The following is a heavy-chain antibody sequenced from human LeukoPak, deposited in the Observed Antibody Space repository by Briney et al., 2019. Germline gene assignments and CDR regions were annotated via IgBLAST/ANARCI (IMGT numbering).Heavy chain of an antibody. CDR2: IESNGGDK. CDR1: GFSFSIYW. D-gene: IGHD4-17*01. V-gene: IGHV3-7*03. J-gene: IGHJ4*02. Sequence: GGSLRLSCAASGFSFSIYWMSWIRQTPGKGLEYVANIESNGGDKYYVDSVKGRFTISRDNAKNSLYLQMNSLRAEDTALYYCAKDTHYDYGDYCFDYWGQGALVTVSS. CDR3: AKDTHYDYGDYCFDY.